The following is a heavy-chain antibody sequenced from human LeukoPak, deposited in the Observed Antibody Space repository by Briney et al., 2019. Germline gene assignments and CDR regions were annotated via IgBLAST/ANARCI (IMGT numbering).Heavy chain of an antibody. CDR3: ARDPFGSEGF. J-gene: IGHJ4*02. CDR2: INSDGSSS. V-gene: IGHV3-74*01. Sequence: PGGSLRLSCAASGFTFSRYWMHWVRQTPGKGLVWVSRINSDGSSSSYADSVKGRFTISRDNAKNTLYLQMNSLRVEDTAVYYCARDPFGSEGFWGQGTLVTVSS. D-gene: IGHD3-10*01. CDR1: GFTFSRYW.